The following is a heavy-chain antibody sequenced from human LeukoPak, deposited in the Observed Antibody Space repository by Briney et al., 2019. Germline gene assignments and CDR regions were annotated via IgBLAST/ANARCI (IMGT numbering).Heavy chain of an antibody. CDR1: GGTFSSYA. D-gene: IGHD5-12*01. J-gene: IGHJ6*02. Sequence: WASVKVSCKASGGTFSSYAISWVRQAPGQGLEWMGGIIPIFGTANYAQKFQGRVTITADESTSTAYMELSSLRSEDTAVYYCASPDIVATINYYAMDVWGQGTTVTVSS. V-gene: IGHV1-69*13. CDR3: ASPDIVATINYYAMDV. CDR2: IIPIFGTA.